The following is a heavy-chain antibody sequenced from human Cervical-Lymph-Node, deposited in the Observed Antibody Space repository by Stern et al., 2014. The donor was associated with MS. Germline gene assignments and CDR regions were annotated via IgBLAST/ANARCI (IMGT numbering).Heavy chain of an antibody. Sequence: VQLVQSGAEVKKPGASVKVSCKASGYPFTTYSMHWVRQAPGQGLEWMGRINPNSGGTSYAQKFQDRVTLTRDTSVNTVYMELSNLRSDDTAVYYCARLIQGYWGQGTLVTVSS. D-gene: IGHD2-21*01. V-gene: IGHV1-2*02. CDR1: GYPFTTYS. CDR2: INPNSGGT. CDR3: ARLIQGY. J-gene: IGHJ4*02.